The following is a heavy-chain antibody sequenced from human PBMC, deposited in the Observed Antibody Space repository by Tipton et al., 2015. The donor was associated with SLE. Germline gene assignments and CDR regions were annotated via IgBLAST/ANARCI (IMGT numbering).Heavy chain of an antibody. CDR1: GFTFSSSG. V-gene: IGHV3-33*08. CDR2: IWYDGSNK. J-gene: IGHJ4*02. D-gene: IGHD2-21*01. Sequence: SLRLSCAGSGFTFSSSGMHWVRQAPGKGLEWVAVIWYDGSNKYYAASVKGRFTISRDNSKNTMYLQMDSLRADDTAVYYCVCGGDYYSGVDYWGQGALVTVSS. CDR3: VCGGDYYSGVDY.